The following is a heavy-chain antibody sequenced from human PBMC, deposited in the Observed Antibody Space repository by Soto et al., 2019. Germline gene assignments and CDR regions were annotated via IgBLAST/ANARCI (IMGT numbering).Heavy chain of an antibody. D-gene: IGHD5-12*01. Sequence: PSDTLYLTCAVSGGSISSSNWWCWVRQPPGKGLEWIGEIYHSGSTNYNPSLKSRVTISVDKSKNQFSLKLSSVTAADTAVYYCARDQGVREIGHGYNYPRAFDIWGQGTMVTVS. CDR1: GGSISSSNW. CDR2: IYHSGST. V-gene: IGHV4-4*02. CDR3: ARDQGVREIGHGYNYPRAFDI. J-gene: IGHJ3*02.